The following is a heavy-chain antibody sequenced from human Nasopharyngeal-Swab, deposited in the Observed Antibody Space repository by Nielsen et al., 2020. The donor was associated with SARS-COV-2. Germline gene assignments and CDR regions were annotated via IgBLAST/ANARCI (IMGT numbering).Heavy chain of an antibody. Sequence: ESLKISCTVSGGSVSSGSYYWSWIRQPPGKGLEWIGYIYYSGSTNYNPSLKSRVTISVDTSKNQFSLKLSSVTAADTAVYYCARDPRVTTVTIWGGYYYGMGVWGQGTTVTVSS. CDR1: GGSVSSGSYY. CDR3: ARDPRVTTVTIWGGYYYGMGV. J-gene: IGHJ6*02. D-gene: IGHD4-17*01. V-gene: IGHV4-61*01. CDR2: IYYSGST.